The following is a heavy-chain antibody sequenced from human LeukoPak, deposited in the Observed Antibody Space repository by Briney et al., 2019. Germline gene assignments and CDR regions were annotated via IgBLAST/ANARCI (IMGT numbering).Heavy chain of an antibody. V-gene: IGHV3-48*03. J-gene: IGHJ4*02. Sequence: PGGSLRLSWAASGFTFSSYEMNWVRQAPGKGLEWVSYISGSDNTIYYADSVKGRFTISRDNTKSSLYMQMNSLRAEDTAVYYCVSGYGGLLDYWGQGTLVTVSS. D-gene: IGHD2-2*03. CDR1: GFTFSSYE. CDR3: VSGYGGLLDY. CDR2: ISGSDNTI.